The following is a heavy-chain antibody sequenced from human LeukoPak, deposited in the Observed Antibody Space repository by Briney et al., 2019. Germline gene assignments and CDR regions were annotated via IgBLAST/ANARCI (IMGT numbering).Heavy chain of an antibody. D-gene: IGHD2-15*01. V-gene: IGHV3-48*03. J-gene: IGHJ3*02. CDR2: ISYSGSTI. Sequence: PGGSLRLSCAASGFTFSSYEINWVRQAPGKGLEWVSYISYSGSTIYYADSAKGRFTISRDNAKNLLYLQMNSLRAEDTAVYYCARRVVVVGATPNGAFDIWGQGTMVTVSS. CDR1: GFTFSSYE. CDR3: ARRVVVVGATPNGAFDI.